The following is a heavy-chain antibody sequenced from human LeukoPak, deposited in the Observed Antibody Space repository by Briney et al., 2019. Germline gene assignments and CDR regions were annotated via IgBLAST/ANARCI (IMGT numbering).Heavy chain of an antibody. Sequence: GGSLRLSCAASGFTFSNYLMSWVRQAPGKGLEYVANIRQDGGEEYYVDSVKGRFTISRDNAKSALYLQMNSLRAEDTAVYYCARDQGIVFFDKWGQGTLVTVSS. D-gene: IGHD5/OR15-5a*01. V-gene: IGHV3-7*01. J-gene: IGHJ4*02. CDR3: ARDQGIVFFDK. CDR1: GFTFSNYL. CDR2: IRQDGGEE.